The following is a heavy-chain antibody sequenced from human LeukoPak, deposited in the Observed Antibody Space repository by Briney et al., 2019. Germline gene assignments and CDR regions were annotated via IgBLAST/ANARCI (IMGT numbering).Heavy chain of an antibody. CDR3: AKVGGNYHDNSGYGT. Sequence: PGGSLRLSCAASGFTFDDYAMHWVRQAPGKGLEWVSLISGDGGSTYYAGSVKGRFTISRDNSKNSLYLQMNSLRTEDTALYYCAKVGGNYHDNSGYGTWGQGTLVTVSS. CDR2: ISGDGGST. D-gene: IGHD3-22*01. CDR1: GFTFDDYA. J-gene: IGHJ5*02. V-gene: IGHV3-43*02.